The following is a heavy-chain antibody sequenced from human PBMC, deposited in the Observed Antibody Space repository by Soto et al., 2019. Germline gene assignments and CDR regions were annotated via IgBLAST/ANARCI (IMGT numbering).Heavy chain of an antibody. V-gene: IGHV1-18*01. CDR3: ARDLDGSGSYYTNY. Sequence: ASVKVSCKTSGYTFSSIGISWVRQASGQGLEWMGWISPHKGDTYYAQRLQGRVTMTTDTSTSTAYMELRSLRSDDTAVYFCARDLDGSGSYYTNYWGQGTLVTVS. J-gene: IGHJ4*02. CDR1: GYTFSSIG. D-gene: IGHD3-10*01. CDR2: ISPHKGDT.